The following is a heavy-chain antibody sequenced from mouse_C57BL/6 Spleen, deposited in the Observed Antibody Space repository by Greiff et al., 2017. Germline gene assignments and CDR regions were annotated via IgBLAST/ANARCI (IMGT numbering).Heavy chain of an antibody. CDR2: ISYDGSN. V-gene: IGHV3-6*01. J-gene: IGHJ3*01. Sequence: DVHLVESGPGLVKPSQSLSLTCSVTGYSITSGYYWNWIRQFPGNKLEWMGYISYDGSNNYNPSLKNRISITRDTSKNQFFLKLNSVTTEDTATYYCARERGYDEAWFAYWGQGTLVTVSA. CDR1: GYSITSGYY. D-gene: IGHD2-2*01. CDR3: ARERGYDEAWFAY.